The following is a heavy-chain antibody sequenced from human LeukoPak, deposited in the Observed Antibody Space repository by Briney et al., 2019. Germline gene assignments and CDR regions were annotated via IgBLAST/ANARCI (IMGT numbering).Heavy chain of an antibody. Sequence: GGSLRLSCAASGFTFSSYWMSWVRQAPGKGLEWVANIKRDGSEKYYVDSVKGRFTISRDNAKNSLYLQMNSLRAEDTAVYYCARPRPGYYMDVWGKGTTVTVSS. J-gene: IGHJ6*03. V-gene: IGHV3-7*01. CDR1: GFTFSSYW. CDR2: IKRDGSEK. CDR3: ARPRPGYYMDV. D-gene: IGHD1-1*01.